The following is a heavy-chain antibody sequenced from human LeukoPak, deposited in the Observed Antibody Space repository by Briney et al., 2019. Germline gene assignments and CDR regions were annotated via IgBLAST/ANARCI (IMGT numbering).Heavy chain of an antibody. D-gene: IGHD7-27*01. CDR3: ATDHERAGDISFFYLDV. CDR1: GGAFSSYA. V-gene: IGHV1-69*13. CDR2: IVPMFGTP. J-gene: IGHJ6*03. Sequence: SVKVSCKASGGAFSSYAFSWVRQAPAQGLEWMGGIVPMFGTPTYSQKFKGRITLTADESTSTAYMELSSLRSEDTALYYCATDHERAGDISFFYLDVWGKGTTVTVSS.